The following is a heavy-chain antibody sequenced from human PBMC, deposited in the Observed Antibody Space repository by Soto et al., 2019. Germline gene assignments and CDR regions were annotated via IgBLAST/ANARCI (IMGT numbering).Heavy chain of an antibody. J-gene: IGHJ1*01. CDR1: GFSVSNNY. CDR3: AAGVDNAKIHH. CDR2: IAVAGNI. Sequence: EVQLVESGGGLVQPGESLRLSCAASGFSVSNNYMSWVRQAPGKRLEWVSFIAVAGNIFYADYVAGRFTISSDKAKNTVSLQMNSLRAEDTAVYYCAAGVDNAKIHHWGQGTLVTVSS. D-gene: IGHD3-3*01. V-gene: IGHV3-66*01.